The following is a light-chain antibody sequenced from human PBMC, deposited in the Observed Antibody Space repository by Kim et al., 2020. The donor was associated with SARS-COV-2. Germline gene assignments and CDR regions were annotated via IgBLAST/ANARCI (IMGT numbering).Light chain of an antibody. J-gene: IGLJ2*01. CDR3: NSRDSSANHVV. V-gene: IGLV3-19*01. CDR1: SLRSYY. Sequence: SSELTQDPAVSVALGQTVRITCQGDSLRSYYASWYQQKPGQAPLLVIYGKNNRPSGIPDRFSGSSSGNPASLTITGAPAEDEADYYCNSRDSSANHVVFG. CDR2: GKN.